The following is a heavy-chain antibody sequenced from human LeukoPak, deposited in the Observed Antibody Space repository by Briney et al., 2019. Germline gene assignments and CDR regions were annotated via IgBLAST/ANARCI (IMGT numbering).Heavy chain of an antibody. V-gene: IGHV4-59*01. CDR3: ARDLGIAARGAFDI. Sequence: SETLSLTCTVSGGSISSYYWSWIRQPPGKGLEWIGYIYYSGSTNYNPSLKSRVTISVDTSKNQFSLKLSSVTAADTAVYYCARDLGIAARGAFDIWDQGTMVTVSS. D-gene: IGHD6-13*01. J-gene: IGHJ3*02. CDR1: GGSISSYY. CDR2: IYYSGST.